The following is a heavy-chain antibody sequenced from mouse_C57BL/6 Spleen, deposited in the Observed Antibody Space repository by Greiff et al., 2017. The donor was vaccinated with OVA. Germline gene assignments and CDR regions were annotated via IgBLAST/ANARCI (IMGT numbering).Heavy chain of an antibody. Sequence: QVQLQQPGAELVRPGSSVKLSCKASGYTFTSYWMHWVKQRPIQGLEWIGNIDPSDSETHYNQKFKDKATLTVYKSSSTAYMQLSSLTSEDSAVYYCARGYYDAAWFAYWGQGTLVTVSA. V-gene: IGHV1-52*01. CDR3: ARGYYDAAWFAY. CDR1: GYTFTSYW. D-gene: IGHD2-4*01. CDR2: IDPSDSET. J-gene: IGHJ3*01.